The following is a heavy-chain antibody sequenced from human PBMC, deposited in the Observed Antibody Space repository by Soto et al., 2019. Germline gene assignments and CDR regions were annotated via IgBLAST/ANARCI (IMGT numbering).Heavy chain of an antibody. D-gene: IGHD2-15*01. CDR2: IYPGDSET. CDR3: ARLLLSPYCGGGSCYSHYYFYMDV. CDR1: GYRYTSHW. V-gene: IGHV5-51*03. Sequence: EVQLVQSGPEVKKPGESVRISCKSFGYRYTSHWIAWVRQEPGKGLEWMGIIYPGDSETRYSPSFQGQVTISADKSISTAYLQWSTLKASDTAVCYCARLLLSPYCGGGSCYSHYYFYMDVWGKGTTVSVS. J-gene: IGHJ6*03.